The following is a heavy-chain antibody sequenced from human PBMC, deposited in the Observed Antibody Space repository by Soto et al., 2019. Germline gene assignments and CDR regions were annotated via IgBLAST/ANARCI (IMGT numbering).Heavy chain of an antibody. D-gene: IGHD2-2*01. J-gene: IGHJ5*02. V-gene: IGHV3-33*01. Sequence: QVQLVESGGGVVQPGGSLRLSCGASGFTFSTYAMHWVRQAPGKGLEWVAVIWYDGSNQFYADTVKGRFTVSRDNSKNTVSLQMDSLSADDTAVYYCAREGFSPGRDKRGWFDTRGQGTLVIVSS. CDR1: GFTFSTYA. CDR2: IWYDGSNQ. CDR3: AREGFSPGRDKRGWFDT.